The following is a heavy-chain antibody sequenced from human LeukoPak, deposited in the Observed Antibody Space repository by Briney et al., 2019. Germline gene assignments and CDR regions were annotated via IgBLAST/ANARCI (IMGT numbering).Heavy chain of an antibody. CDR2: INHSGST. CDR1: GGSFSGYY. V-gene: IGHV4-34*01. J-gene: IGHJ6*02. D-gene: IGHD6-13*01. CDR3: ARVWRIAAAGTAQPTATGDGMDV. Sequence: SGTLSLTCAVYGGSFSGYYWSWIRQPPGKGLEWIGEINHSGSTNYNPSLKSRVTISVDTSKNQFSLKLSSVTAADTAVYYCARVWRIAAAGTAQPTATGDGMDVWGQGTTVTVSS.